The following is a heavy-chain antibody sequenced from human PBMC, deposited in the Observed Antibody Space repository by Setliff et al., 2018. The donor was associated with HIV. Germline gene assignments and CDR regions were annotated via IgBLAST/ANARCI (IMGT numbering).Heavy chain of an antibody. D-gene: IGHD6-6*01. J-gene: IGHJ4*01. CDR3: ARSSRSSPFWFDY. V-gene: IGHV4-31*03. CDR1: GGSINNDIYF. CDR2: IYYSGST. Sequence: SETLSLTCTVSGGSINNDIYFWTWIRQRPGKGLEWIGYIYYSGSTHTNPSLKSRLTISVDTSINQFSLKLNSVTAADTAIYYCARSSRSSPFWFDYWGLGTLVTVSS.